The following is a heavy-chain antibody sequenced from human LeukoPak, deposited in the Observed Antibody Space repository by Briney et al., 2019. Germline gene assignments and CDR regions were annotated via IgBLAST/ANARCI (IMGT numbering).Heavy chain of an antibody. CDR2: ISYDGSNQ. CDR1: GFSFSTYA. D-gene: IGHD2-21*02. J-gene: IGHJ3*02. Sequence: GGSLRLSCAASGFSFSTYAMHWVRQAPGKGLEWVAVISYDGSNQYYADSVKGRFTISRDNSKNTLFLQLNSLRPDDTAVYYCAREGSDCGGDCYGAFDIWGQGTMVTVSS. V-gene: IGHV3-30-3*01. CDR3: AREGSDCGGDCYGAFDI.